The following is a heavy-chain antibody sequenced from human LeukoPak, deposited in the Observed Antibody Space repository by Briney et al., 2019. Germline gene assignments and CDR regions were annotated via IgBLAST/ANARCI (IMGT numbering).Heavy chain of an antibody. J-gene: IGHJ5*02. CDR1: GFTVSNKY. D-gene: IGHD6-13*01. V-gene: IGHV3-23*01. CDR2: ISGSGSRT. CDR3: AKEVVVSAAVGTVGFDP. Sequence: GGSLRLSCVASGFTVSNKYMSWVRQAPGKGLEWVSAISGSGSRTYYADSVKGRFTISRDNSKNTLYLRINSLRAEDTAVYYCAKEVVVSAAVGTVGFDPWGQGTLVIVSS.